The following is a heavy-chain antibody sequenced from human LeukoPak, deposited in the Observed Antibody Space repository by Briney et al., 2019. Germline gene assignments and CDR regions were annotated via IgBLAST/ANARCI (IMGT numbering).Heavy chain of an antibody. D-gene: IGHD2-15*01. CDR2: ISGSGGST. CDR1: GFTFSSYA. J-gene: IGHJ3*02. Sequence: HPGGSLRLSCAASGFTFSSYAMSWVRQAPGKGLEWVSAISGSGGSTYYADSVKGRFTISRDNSKNTLYLQMNSLRGEDTAVYYCAKVKGYCSGGSCSWVWAFDIWGQGTMVTVSS. CDR3: AKVKGYCSGGSCSWVWAFDI. V-gene: IGHV3-23*01.